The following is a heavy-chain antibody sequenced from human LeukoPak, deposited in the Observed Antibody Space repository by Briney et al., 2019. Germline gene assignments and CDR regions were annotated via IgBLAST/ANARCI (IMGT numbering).Heavy chain of an antibody. J-gene: IGHJ4*02. CDR1: GVTFNNDV. CDR2: IIPIFGTA. CDR3: ATLPDSRIVVVNDY. V-gene: IGHV1-69*13. Sequence: ASVKVSCKASGVTFNNDVITWVRQAPGQGLEWMGGIIPIFGTANYAQKFQGRVTITADESTTTAYMELSSLRSEDTAVYYCATLPDSRIVVVNDYWGQGTLVTVSS. D-gene: IGHD3-22*01.